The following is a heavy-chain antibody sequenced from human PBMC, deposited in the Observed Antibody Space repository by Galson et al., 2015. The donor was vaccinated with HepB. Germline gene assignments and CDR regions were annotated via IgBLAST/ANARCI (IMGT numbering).Heavy chain of an antibody. CDR3: AHYTSPSQSYYLDS. V-gene: IGHV2-5*02. CDR2: IFWDDDK. CDR1: GFSLNTPVMG. Sequence: PALVKPTQTLSLTCSFSGFSLNTPVMGVGWIRQPPGKALEWLALIFWDDDKSYNSSLKTRLTITKDTSRNQVVLTLTNMDPLDTATDYCAHYTSPSQSYYLDSWGHRTLGTVSS. D-gene: IGHD2-2*01. J-gene: IGHJ4*01.